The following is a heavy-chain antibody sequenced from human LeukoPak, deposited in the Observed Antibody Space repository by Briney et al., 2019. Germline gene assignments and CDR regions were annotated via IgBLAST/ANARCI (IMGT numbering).Heavy chain of an antibody. V-gene: IGHV3-11*06. Sequence: GGSLRLPCAASGFTFSDYYMSWIRQAPGKGLEWVSDISSSSSYTNYVDSVKGRFTISRDNTKNSLYLQMNSLRAEDTAVYYCARDRSGSPDYWGQGILVTVSS. CDR1: GFTFSDYY. J-gene: IGHJ4*02. CDR2: ISSSSSYT. D-gene: IGHD5-12*01. CDR3: ARDRSGSPDY.